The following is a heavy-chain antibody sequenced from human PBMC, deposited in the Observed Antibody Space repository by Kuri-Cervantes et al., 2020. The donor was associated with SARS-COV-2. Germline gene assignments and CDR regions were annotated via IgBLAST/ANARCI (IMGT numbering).Heavy chain of an antibody. Sequence: SETLSLTCAVYVGSFSGYYWSWIRQPPGKGLEWIGEINHSGSTHYNPSLKSRVTISVDTSKNQFSLKLTSVTAADTAMYYCARVFGYSSSWYHRGMDVWGQGTTVTVSS. V-gene: IGHV4-34*01. J-gene: IGHJ6*02. CDR1: VGSFSGYY. CDR3: ARVFGYSSSWYHRGMDV. D-gene: IGHD6-13*01. CDR2: INHSGST.